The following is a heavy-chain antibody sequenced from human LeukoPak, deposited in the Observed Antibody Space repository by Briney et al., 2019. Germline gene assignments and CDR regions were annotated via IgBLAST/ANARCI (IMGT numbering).Heavy chain of an antibody. D-gene: IGHD4-23*01. CDR1: GFTFSTYS. J-gene: IGHJ5*02. V-gene: IGHV3-21*01. Sequence: PGGSLRLSCAASGFTFSTYSMNWVRQAPGKGLEWVSSISISGSYIYYADSVEGRFTISRDNAKNSLYLQMNSLRAEDTAVYYCARAGPATVVTPIRAWGQGTLVTVSS. CDR2: ISISGSYI. CDR3: ARAGPATVVTPIRA.